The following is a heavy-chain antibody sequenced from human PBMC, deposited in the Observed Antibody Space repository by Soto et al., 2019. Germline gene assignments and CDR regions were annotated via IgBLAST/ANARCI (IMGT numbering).Heavy chain of an antibody. CDR1: GFNFSTYA. CDR2: ISYDGSNK. J-gene: IGHJ4*02. Sequence: QVQLLESGGGVVQPGRSLRLSYAASGFNFSTYAMHWVRQAPGKGLEWVGVISYDGSNKFYTDSVKGRFSISRDNSKNTLYLQMDSLRAEDTAVFYCARGRSGIYYFDGFDYWGQGTLVTVSS. V-gene: IGHV3-30*04. D-gene: IGHD3-9*01. CDR3: ARGRSGIYYFDGFDY.